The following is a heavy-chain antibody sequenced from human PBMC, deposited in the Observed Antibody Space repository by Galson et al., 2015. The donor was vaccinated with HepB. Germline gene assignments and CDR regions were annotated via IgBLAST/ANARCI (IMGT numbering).Heavy chain of an antibody. D-gene: IGHD2-2*01. Sequence: SVKVSCKASGGTFSSYAISWVRQAPGQGLEWMGGIIPIFGTANYAQKFQGRVTITADESTSTAYMELSSLRSEDTAVYYCARDLGYCSSTSCYDYWGQGTLVTVAS. CDR3: ARDLGYCSSTSCYDY. CDR1: GGTFSSYA. J-gene: IGHJ4*02. V-gene: IGHV1-69*13. CDR2: IIPIFGTA.